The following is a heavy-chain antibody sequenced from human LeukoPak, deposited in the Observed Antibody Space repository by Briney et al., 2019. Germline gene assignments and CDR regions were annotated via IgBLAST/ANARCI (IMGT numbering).Heavy chain of an antibody. CDR3: ARGLGGPPSYYYDSSGYG. J-gene: IGHJ4*02. D-gene: IGHD3-22*01. CDR1: GFTFSPYW. CDR2: IYSGGST. Sequence: GGSLRLSCAASGFTFSPYWMHWVRQGPGKGLEWVSVIYSGGSTYYADSVKGRFTISRDNSKNTLYLQMNSLRAEDTAVYYCARGLGGPPSYYYDSSGYGWGQGTLVTVSS. V-gene: IGHV3-53*01.